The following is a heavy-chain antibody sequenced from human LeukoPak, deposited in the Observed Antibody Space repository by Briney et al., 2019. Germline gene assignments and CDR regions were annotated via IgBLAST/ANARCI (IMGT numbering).Heavy chain of an antibody. V-gene: IGHV5-51*01. J-gene: IGHJ4*02. D-gene: IGHD2-21*02. CDR3: AGLDDYYFDY. Sequence: GESLKISCKGSGYIFTRYWIGWVRQMPGKGLEWMGIIYPGDSDTRYSPSFQGQVTISADKSISTAYLQWSSLKASDTAVYYCAGLDDYYFDYWGQGTLVTVSS. CDR2: IYPGDSDT. CDR1: GYIFTRYW.